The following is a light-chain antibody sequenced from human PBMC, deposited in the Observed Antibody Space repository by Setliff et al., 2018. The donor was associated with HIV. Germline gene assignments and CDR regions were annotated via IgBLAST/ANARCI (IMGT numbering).Light chain of an antibody. CDR3: TSYTSSSTLEV. Sequence: QSVLAQPASVSGSPGQSITISCTGTSSDVDGYNSVSWYQQHPGKAPKLLIYEVSNRPSGVSNRFSGSKSGNAASLPISGLQAEDEADYYCTSYTSSSTLEVFGGGTKVTVL. CDR1: SSDVDGYNS. V-gene: IGLV2-14*01. J-gene: IGLJ2*01. CDR2: EVS.